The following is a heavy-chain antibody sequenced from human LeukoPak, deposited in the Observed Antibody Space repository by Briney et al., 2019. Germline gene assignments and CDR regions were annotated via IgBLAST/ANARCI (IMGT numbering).Heavy chain of an antibody. Sequence: SETLSLTCAVYGVSFNGYYWSWIRQTPGKGLEWIGESDHTGGTKYNPSLKSRVTISADSSKNQFSLKLSSVTAADTAVYYCAKNGQSGFSFDPWGQGTLVTVSS. D-gene: IGHD5-12*01. CDR1: GVSFNGYY. CDR2: SDHTGGT. CDR3: AKNGQSGFSFDP. V-gene: IGHV4-34*01. J-gene: IGHJ5*02.